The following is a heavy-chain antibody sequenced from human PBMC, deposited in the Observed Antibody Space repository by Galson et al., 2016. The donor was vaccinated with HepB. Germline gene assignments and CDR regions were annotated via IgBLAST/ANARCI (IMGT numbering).Heavy chain of an antibody. CDR3: ARFPSYCGGVSCSYDDDDY. CDR1: GGSLNDYF. J-gene: IGHJ4*02. D-gene: IGHD2-15*01. Sequence: SETLSLTCAVYGGSLNDYFWTWIRQSPGKGLEWIGEVDRRGTTNHSPSFESRITMSVDTSKNQFSLKLSSVTAADTAVYYCARFPSYCGGVSCSYDDDDYWGQGTLVTVSP. V-gene: IGHV4-34*10. CDR2: VDRRGTT.